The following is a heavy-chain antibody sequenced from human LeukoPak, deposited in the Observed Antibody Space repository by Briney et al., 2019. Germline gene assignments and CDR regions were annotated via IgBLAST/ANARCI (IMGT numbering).Heavy chain of an antibody. CDR3: ARVVGATGGWFDP. Sequence: GASVKVSCKASGYTFTSYDINWVRQATGQGLEWMGWMNPNSGNTGYAQKFQGRVTITRNTSISTAYMELSSLRSEDTAVYYCARVVGATGGWFDPWGQGTLVTVSS. J-gene: IGHJ5*02. V-gene: IGHV1-8*03. D-gene: IGHD1-26*01. CDR1: GYTFTSYD. CDR2: MNPNSGNT.